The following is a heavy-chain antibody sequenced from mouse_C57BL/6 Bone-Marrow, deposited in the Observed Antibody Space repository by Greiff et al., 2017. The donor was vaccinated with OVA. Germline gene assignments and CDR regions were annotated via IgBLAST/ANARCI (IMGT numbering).Heavy chain of an antibody. CDR3: ARQGTWFAY. CDR1: GFTFSSYT. CDR2: ISGGGGNT. V-gene: IGHV5-9*01. Sequence: EVQVVESGGGLVKPGGSLKLSCAASGFTFSSYTMSWVRQTPEKRLEWVATISGGGGNTYYPDSVKGRFTISRDNAKNTLYLQMSSLRSEDTALCYCARQGTWFAYWGQGTLVTVSA. J-gene: IGHJ3*01.